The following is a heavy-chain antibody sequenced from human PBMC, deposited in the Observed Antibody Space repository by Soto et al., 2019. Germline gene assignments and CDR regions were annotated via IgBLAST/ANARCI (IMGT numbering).Heavy chain of an antibody. CDR2: VSGSSSST. CDR1: GFTFRTYT. J-gene: IGHJ4*02. V-gene: IGHV3-23*01. CDR3: SRRSSGWYFDY. Sequence: GGSLRLSCEASGFTFRTYTVNGVRQAPGKGLECVSVVSGSSSSTYYTDSVKGRFTICRDNSKNTLYLQMNSLRAEDTAVYYCSRRSSGWYFDYWGQGTLVTVSS. D-gene: IGHD6-19*01.